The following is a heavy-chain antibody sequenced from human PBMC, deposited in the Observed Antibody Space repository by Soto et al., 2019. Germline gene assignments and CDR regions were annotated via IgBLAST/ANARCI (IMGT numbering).Heavy chain of an antibody. CDR1: GYSFTSYW. CDR3: ETIWFGELLYMDV. D-gene: IGHD3-10*01. Sequence: GESLKISCKGSGYSFTSYWISWVCQMPGKGLEWMGRIDPSDSYTNYSPSFQGHVTISADKSISTAYLQWSSLKASDTAMYYCETIWFGELLYMDVWGQGTTVTVSS. CDR2: IDPSDSYT. J-gene: IGHJ6*02. V-gene: IGHV5-10-1*01.